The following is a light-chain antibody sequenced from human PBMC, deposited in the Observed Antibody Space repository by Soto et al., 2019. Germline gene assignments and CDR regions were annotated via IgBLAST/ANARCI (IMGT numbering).Light chain of an antibody. V-gene: IGKV1-5*03. Sequence: DIHMTQSPSTLSASVGDRVTFTCRASQSSSIRLAWYQQKSGKAPNLLIYKTSSVESGVPSRFSGSGSGTEFTLTISSLQPDYFATYYCQHYNDYSWTFGQGTKVEIK. CDR2: KTS. J-gene: IGKJ1*01. CDR1: QSSSIR. CDR3: QHYNDYSWT.